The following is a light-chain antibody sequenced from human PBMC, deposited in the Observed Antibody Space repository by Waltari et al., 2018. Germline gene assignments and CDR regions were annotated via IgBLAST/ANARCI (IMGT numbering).Light chain of an antibody. V-gene: IGKV1-9*01. CDR2: AAS. Sequence: IQLTQSPSSLSASVGDRVTITCRASQSISNYLAWYQQKPGKAPKLLIYAASTLQSGVPSRFSCSGSGTDFTLTISSLQPEDFATYYCQQLNSYQWTFGQGTKVEIK. J-gene: IGKJ1*01. CDR3: QQLNSYQWT. CDR1: QSISNY.